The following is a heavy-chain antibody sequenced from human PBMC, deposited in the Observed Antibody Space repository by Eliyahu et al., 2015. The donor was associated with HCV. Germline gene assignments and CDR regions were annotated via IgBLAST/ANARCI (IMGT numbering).Heavy chain of an antibody. V-gene: IGHV3-33*01. D-gene: IGHD2-2*01. J-gene: IGHJ1*01. CDR1: GFTFSSYG. Sequence: QVQLVESGGGVVQPGXSLXLSCAASGFTFSSYGMHWVRQAPGKGLEWVAVIWYDGSNKYYADSVKGRFTISRDNSKNTLYLQMNSLRAEDTAVYYCARNLLSGSSTSCCGHWGQGTLVTVSS. CDR3: ARNLLSGSSTSCCGH. CDR2: IWYDGSNK.